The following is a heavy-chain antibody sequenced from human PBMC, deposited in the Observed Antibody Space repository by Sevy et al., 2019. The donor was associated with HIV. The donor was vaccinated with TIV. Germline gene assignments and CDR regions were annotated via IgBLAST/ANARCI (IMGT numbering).Heavy chain of an antibody. CDR1: GYTITELS. V-gene: IGHV1-24*01. CDR3: ATTKDYYDSSGYPFDY. D-gene: IGHD3-22*01. CDR2: FDPEDDEK. Sequence: ASVKVSCKVSGYTITELSVHWVRQAPGKGLEWMATFDPEDDEKIYAKKFQGRVTMTEDTSTDTAYMELSSLRSEDTAVYYCATTKDYYDSSGYPFDYWGQGTLVTVSS. J-gene: IGHJ4*02.